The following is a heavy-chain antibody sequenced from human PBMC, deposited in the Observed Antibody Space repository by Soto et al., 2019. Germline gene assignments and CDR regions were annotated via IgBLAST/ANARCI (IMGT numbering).Heavy chain of an antibody. D-gene: IGHD2-15*01. V-gene: IGHV1-24*01. Sequence: ASVKVSCKVSGYTLTELSMHWVRQAPGKGLEWMGGFDPEDGETIYAQKFQCRVTMTEDTSTDTAYMELSSLRSEDTAVYYCATDLCGTPCSSYAMDFSGQGTTVTVS. CDR2: FDPEDGET. CDR1: GYTLTELS. CDR3: ATDLCGTPCSSYAMDF. J-gene: IGHJ6*02.